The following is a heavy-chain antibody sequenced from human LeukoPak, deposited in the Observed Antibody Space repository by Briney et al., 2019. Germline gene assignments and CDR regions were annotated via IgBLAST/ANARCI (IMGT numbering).Heavy chain of an antibody. CDR3: ARGGTHIVVVPAAPPVVGGYDGAFDI. D-gene: IGHD2-2*01. Sequence: GRSLRLSCAASGFTFSSYAMHWVRQAPGKGLEWVAVISYDGSNKYYADSVKGRFTISRDNSKNTLYLQMNSLRAEDTAVYYCARGGTHIVVVPAAPPVVGGYDGAFDIWGQGTMVTVSS. CDR1: GFTFSSYA. CDR2: ISYDGSNK. J-gene: IGHJ3*02. V-gene: IGHV3-30-3*01.